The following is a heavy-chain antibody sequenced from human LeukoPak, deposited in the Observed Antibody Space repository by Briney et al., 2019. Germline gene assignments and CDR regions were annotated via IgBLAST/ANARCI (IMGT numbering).Heavy chain of an antibody. D-gene: IGHD2-15*01. J-gene: IGHJ3*02. CDR2: IYSGGST. CDR3: AKDHGGSATLAFDI. V-gene: IGHV3-53*05. Sequence: GGSLRLSCAASGFTVSSNYMSWVRQAPGKGLEWVSVIYSGGSTYYADSVKGRFTISRDNSKNTLYLQMNSLRAEDTAVYYCAKDHGGSATLAFDIWGQGTMVTVSS. CDR1: GFTVSSNY.